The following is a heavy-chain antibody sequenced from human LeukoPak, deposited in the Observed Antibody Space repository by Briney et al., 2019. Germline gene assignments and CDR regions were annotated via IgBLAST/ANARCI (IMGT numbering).Heavy chain of an antibody. Sequence: GGSLRLSCVASGITFSGYVMHWVRQAPGKGLEWVAAIWHDGSNKYYADSVKGRFTISRDNSKNTLYLQMNSLRAEDTAVYYCAKDPYIAAAGYFDYWGQGTLVTVSS. CDR2: IWHDGSNK. V-gene: IGHV3-33*03. D-gene: IGHD6-13*01. J-gene: IGHJ4*02. CDR3: AKDPYIAAAGYFDY. CDR1: GITFSGYV.